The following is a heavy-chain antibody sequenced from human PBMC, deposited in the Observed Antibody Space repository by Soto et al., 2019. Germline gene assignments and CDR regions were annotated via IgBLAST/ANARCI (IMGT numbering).Heavy chain of an antibody. CDR1: GNSFTSYW. J-gene: IGHJ6*02. V-gene: IGHV5-51*01. D-gene: IGHD6-13*01. CDR3: ATLPAPYSSSWYGMDV. Sequence: PGESLKISCKGSGNSFTSYWIGWVRQMPGKGLEWMGIIYPGDSDTRYSPSFQGQVTISADKSISTAYLQWSSLKASDTAMYYCATLPAPYSSSWYGMDVWGQGTTVTVSS. CDR2: IYPGDSDT.